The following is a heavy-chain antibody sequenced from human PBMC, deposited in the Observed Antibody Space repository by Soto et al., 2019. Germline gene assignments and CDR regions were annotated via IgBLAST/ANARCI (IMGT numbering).Heavy chain of an antibody. J-gene: IGHJ6*02. CDR2: ISYDGSNK. CDR1: GFTFSSYA. Sequence: QVQLVESGGGVVQPGRSLRLSCAASGFTFSSYAMHWVRQAPGKGLEWVAVISYDGSNKYYADSVQGRFTISRDNSKNTLYLEMNSLRAEDTAVYYCARSAGYGSGSYGDYYGMDVGGQGTTVTVSS. D-gene: IGHD3-10*01. V-gene: IGHV3-30-3*01. CDR3: ARSAGYGSGSYGDYYGMDV.